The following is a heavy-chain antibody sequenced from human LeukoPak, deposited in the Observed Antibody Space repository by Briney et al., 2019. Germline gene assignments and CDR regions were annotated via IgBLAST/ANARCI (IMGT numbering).Heavy chain of an antibody. CDR1: GFTFGSYA. D-gene: IGHD1-26*01. CDR2: ISGSGGST. V-gene: IGHV3-23*01. CDR3: ARDPSFSGSSTFDY. J-gene: IGHJ4*02. Sequence: GGSLRLSCAASGFTFGSYARSWVRLAPGKGLEWVSAISGSGGSTYYADSEKGRFTISRDNSKNTLYLQMNSLRAEDTAVYYCARDPSFSGSSTFDYWGQGTLVTVSS.